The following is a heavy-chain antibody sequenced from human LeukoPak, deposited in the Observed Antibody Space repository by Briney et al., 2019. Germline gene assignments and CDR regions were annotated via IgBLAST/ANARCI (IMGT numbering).Heavy chain of an antibody. J-gene: IGHJ4*02. CDR2: IYTTGST. Sequence: PSQTLSLTCTVSGGSISSGTYYWTWIRQPAGKGLEWIGRIYTTGSTNYNPSLKSRVTMSTDTSKNQLSLKLSSVTAADTAVYYCARVTTGGYYNCWGQGTLVTVSS. D-gene: IGHD3-22*01. V-gene: IGHV4-61*02. CDR1: GGSISSGTYY. CDR3: ARVTTGGYYNC.